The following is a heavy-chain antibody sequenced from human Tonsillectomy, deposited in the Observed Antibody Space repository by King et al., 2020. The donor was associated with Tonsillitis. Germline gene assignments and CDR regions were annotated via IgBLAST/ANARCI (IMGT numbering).Heavy chain of an antibody. J-gene: IGHJ6*03. Sequence: VPLQESGPGLVKPSQTLSLTCTVSGGSISSPGYYWSWIRQHPTQGLEWIGYISYSGNTFYNPSLKSRLTISVDTSKNQFSLKVNSVNAADTAVYYCASTTPPYYYYYMDVWGKGTTVTVSS. D-gene: IGHD1-1*01. V-gene: IGHV4-31*03. CDR1: GGSISSPGYY. CDR3: ASTTPPYYYYYMDV. CDR2: ISYSGNT.